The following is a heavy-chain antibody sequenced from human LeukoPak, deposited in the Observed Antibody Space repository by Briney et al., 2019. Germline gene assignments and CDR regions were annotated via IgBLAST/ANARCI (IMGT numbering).Heavy chain of an antibody. CDR2: ISAYNGNT. CDR1: GYTFTSYG. J-gene: IGHJ5*01. V-gene: IGHV1-18*01. CDR3: ARYRPFLHHYDSDWFDS. D-gene: IGHD3-16*01. Sequence: ASVKVSCKASGYTFTSYGISWVRQAPGQGLEWMGWISAYNGNTNYAQKLQGRVTMTTDTSTSTAYMELSSLRSDDTAVYYCARYRPFLHHYDSDWFDSWGQGTLVTVSS.